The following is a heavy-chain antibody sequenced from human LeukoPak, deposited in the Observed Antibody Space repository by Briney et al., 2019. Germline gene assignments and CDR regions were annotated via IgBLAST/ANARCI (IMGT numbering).Heavy chain of an antibody. D-gene: IGHD1-26*01. CDR3: TRGTGIVGATVEY. CDR1: GFTFSGSA. Sequence: GGSLRLSCAASGFTFSGSAKHWVRQASGKGLEWVGRIRSKANSYATAYAASVKGRFTISRDDSKNTAYLQMNSLKTEDTAVYYCTRGTGIVGATVEYWGQGTLVTVSS. CDR2: IRSKANSYAT. V-gene: IGHV3-73*01. J-gene: IGHJ4*02.